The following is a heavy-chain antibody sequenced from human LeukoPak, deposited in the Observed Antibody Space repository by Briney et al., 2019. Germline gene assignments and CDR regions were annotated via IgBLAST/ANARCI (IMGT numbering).Heavy chain of an antibody. CDR3: TRHSDKYCSGAGCYVYNFYGMDV. Sequence: PGGSLKLSCAASGLSFSGSAMHWVRQASGRGLEWLGRIRSKANNYVTAYAASVNGRFIISRDDSRNTAYLQMNSLQTEDTAVYYCTRHSDKYCSGAGCYVYNFYGMDVWGQGTTVTVSS. J-gene: IGHJ6*02. D-gene: IGHD2-15*01. V-gene: IGHV3-73*01. CDR1: GLSFSGSA. CDR2: IRSKANNYVT.